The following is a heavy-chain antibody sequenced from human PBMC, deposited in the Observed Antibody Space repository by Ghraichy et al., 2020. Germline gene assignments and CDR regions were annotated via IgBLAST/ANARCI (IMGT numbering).Heavy chain of an antibody. Sequence: LETLSLTCAVYGGSFSGYYWSWIRQPPGKGLEWIGEINHSGSTNHNPSLKSRVTISVDTSKNQFSLKLSSVTAADTAVYYCARGREVSGWKFDYWGQGTLVTVSS. CDR2: INHSGST. CDR1: GGSFSGYY. J-gene: IGHJ4*02. V-gene: IGHV4-34*01. CDR3: ARGREVSGWKFDY. D-gene: IGHD6-19*01.